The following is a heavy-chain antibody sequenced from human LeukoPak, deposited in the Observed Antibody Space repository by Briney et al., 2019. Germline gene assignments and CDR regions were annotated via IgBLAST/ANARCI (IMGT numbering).Heavy chain of an antibody. CDR2: IYYSGST. D-gene: IGHD6-13*01. CDR3: ARGYGGSSWYKGPFDY. J-gene: IGHJ4*02. V-gene: IGHV4-59*12. CDR1: GGSISSYY. Sequence: SETLSLTCTVSGGSISSYYWSWIRQPPGKGLEWIGYIYYSGSTNYNPSLKSRVTISVDTSKNQFSLKLSSVTAADTAVYYCARGYGGSSWYKGPFDYWGQGTLVTVSS.